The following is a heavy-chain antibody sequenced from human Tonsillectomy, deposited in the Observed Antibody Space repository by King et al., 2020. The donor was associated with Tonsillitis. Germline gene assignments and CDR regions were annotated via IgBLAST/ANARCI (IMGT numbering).Heavy chain of an antibody. J-gene: IGHJ6*02. CDR2: NSVHTGQR. Sequence: VQLVESGAEVKKAGASVKVSCKASGYTFTNYGISWVRQAPGQGLEWMGWNSVHTGQRKYAQKMHGRVTMTTETSTSTAYMELRRLRSDDTAVYFCSRDDYEDSFGGIDVWGQGTTVTVPS. D-gene: IGHD4/OR15-4a*01. CDR1: GYTFTNYG. CDR3: SRDDYEDSFGGIDV. V-gene: IGHV1-18*04.